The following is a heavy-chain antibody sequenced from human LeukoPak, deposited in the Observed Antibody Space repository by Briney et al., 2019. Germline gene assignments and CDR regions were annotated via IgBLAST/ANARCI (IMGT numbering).Heavy chain of an antibody. CDR1: GFDFDDYA. CDR2: ISWNSDTI. Sequence: GGSLRLSCAASGFDFDDYAMHWVRQAPGKGLEWVSSISWNSDTIYYADSVKGRFTISRDSSKNTLYLQMNSLRAEDTAVYHCARVAFGELWGMDVWGKGTTVTISS. V-gene: IGHV3-9*01. J-gene: IGHJ6*04. D-gene: IGHD3-10*01. CDR3: ARVAFGELWGMDV.